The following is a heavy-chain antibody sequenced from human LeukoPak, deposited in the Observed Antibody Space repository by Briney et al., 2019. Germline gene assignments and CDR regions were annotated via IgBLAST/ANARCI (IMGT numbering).Heavy chain of an antibody. CDR1: GGTFSSYA. Sequence: ASVKVSCKASGGTFSSYAISWVRQAPGQGLEWMGGIIPIFGTANYAQKFQGRVTITADKSTSTAYMELSSLRSEDTAVYYCARDLNGVAGVYYGMDVWGKGTTVTVSS. CDR2: IIPIFGTA. D-gene: IGHD6-19*01. CDR3: ARDLNGVAGVYYGMDV. V-gene: IGHV1-69*06. J-gene: IGHJ6*04.